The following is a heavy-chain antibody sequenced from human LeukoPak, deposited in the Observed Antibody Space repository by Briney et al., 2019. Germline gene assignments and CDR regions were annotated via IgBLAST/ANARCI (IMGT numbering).Heavy chain of an antibody. Sequence: GESLKISCKASGYNFTTYCIGWVRQMPGKGLEYMGIIYPRDSQIRYSPSFQGQVTISADKSISTAYLQWTSLKASDTAIYYCTRHTKRPQAGWFDPWGQGTLVTVSS. CDR2: IYPRDSQI. CDR1: GYNFTTYC. V-gene: IGHV5-51*01. J-gene: IGHJ5*02. CDR3: TRHTKRPQAGWFDP. D-gene: IGHD6-25*01.